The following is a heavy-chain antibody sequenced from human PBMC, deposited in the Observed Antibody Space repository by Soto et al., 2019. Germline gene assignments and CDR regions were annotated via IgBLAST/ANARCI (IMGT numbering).Heavy chain of an antibody. CDR2: INAGNGNT. CDR1: GYTFTSYA. Sequence: GASVKVSCKASGYTFTSYAMHWVRQAPGQRLEWMGWINAGNGNTKYSQKFQGRVTITRDASASTAYMELSSLRSEDTAVYYCARGRSVVDLFDIWGQGTMVTVS. V-gene: IGHV1-3*01. J-gene: IGHJ3*02. D-gene: IGHD2-15*01. CDR3: ARGRSVVDLFDI.